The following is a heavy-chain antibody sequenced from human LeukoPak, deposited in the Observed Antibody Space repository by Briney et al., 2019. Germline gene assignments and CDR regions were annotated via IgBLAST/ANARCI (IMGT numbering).Heavy chain of an antibody. D-gene: IGHD6-19*01. CDR2: ISAYNGNT. CDR1: GYTFTSYG. Sequence: ASVNVSCKASGYTFTSYGISWVRQAPGQGLEWMGWISAYNGNTNYAQKLQGRVTMTTDTSTSTAYMELRSLRSDDTAVYYCARRRTWSSGWYPSKSDYFDYWGQGTLVTVSS. CDR3: ARRRTWSSGWYPSKSDYFDY. J-gene: IGHJ4*02. V-gene: IGHV1-18*01.